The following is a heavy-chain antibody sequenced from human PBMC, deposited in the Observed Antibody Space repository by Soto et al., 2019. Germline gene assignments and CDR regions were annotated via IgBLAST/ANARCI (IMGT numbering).Heavy chain of an antibody. Sequence: GGSLRLSCAASGFTFSSYGMHWVRQAPGKGLEWVAVKWYDGSNKYYADSVKGRFTISRDNSKNTLYLQMNSLRAEDTAVYYCASLAYCSGGSCYTGGDYWGQGTLVTVSS. CDR1: GFTFSSYG. J-gene: IGHJ4*02. CDR2: KWYDGSNK. V-gene: IGHV3-33*01. D-gene: IGHD2-15*01. CDR3: ASLAYCSGGSCYTGGDY.